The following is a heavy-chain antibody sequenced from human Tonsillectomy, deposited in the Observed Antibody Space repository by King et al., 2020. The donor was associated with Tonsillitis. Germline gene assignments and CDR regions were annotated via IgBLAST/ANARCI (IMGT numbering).Heavy chain of an antibody. Sequence: VQLAESGGGLVQPGGSLRLSCAASGFTFSSYGMTWVRQAPGEGLEWVSAISANGGSTYYADIVKGRLTISRDNLKNTLYVEMKSVRADDTAEYYCARTSVAAFRDDAFDIWGQGTMVTVSS. CDR3: ARTSVAAFRDDAFDI. V-gene: IGHV3-23*04. CDR2: ISANGGST. CDR1: GFTFSSYG. D-gene: IGHD6-19*01. J-gene: IGHJ3*02.